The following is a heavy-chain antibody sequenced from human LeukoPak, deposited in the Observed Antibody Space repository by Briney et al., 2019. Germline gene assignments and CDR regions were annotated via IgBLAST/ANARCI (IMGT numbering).Heavy chain of an antibody. Sequence: SETLSLTCAVYGGSFSGYYWSWIRQPPGKGLEWIGEINHSGSTNYNPSLKSRVTISVDTSKNQFSLKLSSVTAADTAVYYCARDRSDGDYYYYYYYMDVWGKGTTVTISS. CDR3: ARDRSDGDYYYYYYYMDV. V-gene: IGHV4-34*01. D-gene: IGHD4-17*01. CDR2: INHSGST. CDR1: GGSFSGYY. J-gene: IGHJ6*03.